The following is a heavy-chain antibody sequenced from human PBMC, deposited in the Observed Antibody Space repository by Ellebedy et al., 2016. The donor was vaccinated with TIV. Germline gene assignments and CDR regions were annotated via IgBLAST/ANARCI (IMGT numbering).Heavy chain of an antibody. CDR2: MYSSGTA. Sequence: MPSETLSLTCFVSDGSISNTTYYWGWIRQPPGKGLEWIGSMYSSGTAYYSPSLESRVTISLDMSKKHISLRLVSVTAADTATYYCARDVAARGSSFDSWGQGNLVVVSS. CDR1: DGSISNTTYY. V-gene: IGHV4-39*07. J-gene: IGHJ4*02. CDR3: ARDVAARGSSFDS. D-gene: IGHD2-15*01.